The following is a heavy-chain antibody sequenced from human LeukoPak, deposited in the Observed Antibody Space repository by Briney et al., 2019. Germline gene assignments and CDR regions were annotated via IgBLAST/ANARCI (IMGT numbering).Heavy chain of an antibody. V-gene: IGHV4-61*01. CDR2: IYYSGST. D-gene: IGHD4-23*01. CDR1: GGSISSGYY. J-gene: IGHJ4*02. CDR3: ARSRDYGGNRNYFDY. Sequence: SETLSLTCAVSGGSISSGYYWSWIRQPPGKGLEWIGYIYYSGSTNYNPSLKSRVTISVDTSKNQFSLKLSSVTAADTAVYYCARSRDYGGNRNYFDYWGQGTLVTVSS.